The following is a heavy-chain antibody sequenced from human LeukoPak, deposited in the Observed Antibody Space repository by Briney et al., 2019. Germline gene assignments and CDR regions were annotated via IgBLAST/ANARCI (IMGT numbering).Heavy chain of an antibody. J-gene: IGHJ6*02. CDR3: AKDVRSWYYSSMDV. Sequence: QSGGSLRLSCAASGFTFSSYAMSWVRQAPGKGLEWVSAISGSGGSTYYADSVKGRFTISRDNSKNTLYLQMNSLRAEDTAVYYCAKDVRSWYYSSMDVWGQGTTVTVSS. CDR2: ISGSGGST. V-gene: IGHV3-23*01. D-gene: IGHD6-13*01. CDR1: GFTFSSYA.